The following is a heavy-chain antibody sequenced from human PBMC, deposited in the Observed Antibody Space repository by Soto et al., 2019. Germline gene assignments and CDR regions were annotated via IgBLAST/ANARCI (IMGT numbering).Heavy chain of an antibody. CDR2: IYYSGST. CDR1: GGSISSSSYY. V-gene: IGHV4-39*01. Sequence: PSETLSLTCTVSGGSISSSSYYWGWIRQPPGKGLEWIGSIYYSGSTYYNPSLKSRVTISVDTSKNQFSLKLSSVTAADTAVYYFAISVLRFLEWLDYYYYGMDVWGQGTTVTVSS. D-gene: IGHD3-3*01. CDR3: AISVLRFLEWLDYYYYGMDV. J-gene: IGHJ6*02.